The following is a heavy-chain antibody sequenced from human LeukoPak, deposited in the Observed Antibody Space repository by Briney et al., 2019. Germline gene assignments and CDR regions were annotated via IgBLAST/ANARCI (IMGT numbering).Heavy chain of an antibody. V-gene: IGHV4-34*01. D-gene: IGHD3-22*01. J-gene: IGHJ4*02. CDR1: GGSFSGYY. CDR3: AREGGYYYDSSGYREPSNFDY. CDR2: INHSGST. Sequence: SETLSLTCAVYGGSFSGYYWSWIRQPPGKGLEWIGEINHSGSTNYNPSLKSRVTISVDTSKNQFSLKLSSVTAADTAVYYCAREGGYYYDSSGYREPSNFDYWGQGTLVTVSS.